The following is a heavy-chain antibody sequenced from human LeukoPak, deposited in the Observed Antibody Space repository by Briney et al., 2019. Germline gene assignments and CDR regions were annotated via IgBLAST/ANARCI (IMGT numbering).Heavy chain of an antibody. J-gene: IGHJ5*02. CDR3: AGERNCGGDCYQGSWFDP. D-gene: IGHD2-21*02. V-gene: IGHV3-48*03. Sequence: HPGGSLRLSCAASGFTFNSHEMHWVRQAPGKGLEWVPYITSSGGITYYADSVKGRFTVSRDNAKNSLFLQMNSLRAEDTAIYYCAGERNCGGDCYQGSWFDPWGQGTLVTVSS. CDR1: GFTFNSHE. CDR2: ITSSGGIT.